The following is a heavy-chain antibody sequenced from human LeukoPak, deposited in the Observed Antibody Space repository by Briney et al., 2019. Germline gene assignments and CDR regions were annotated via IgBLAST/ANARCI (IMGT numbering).Heavy chain of an antibody. V-gene: IGHV1-2*02. CDR3: ARVKAAGGSEGFDP. CDR2: INPNSGGR. Sequence: ASVKVSCKASGYTFTGYYIHWVRQAPGQGLEWMGWINPNSGGRSYGQKFQGRVTMTRDTSISTAYMELSRLRSDGTAVYYCARVKAAGGSEGFDPWGQGTLVTVSS. J-gene: IGHJ5*02. CDR1: GYTFTGYY. D-gene: IGHD6-13*01.